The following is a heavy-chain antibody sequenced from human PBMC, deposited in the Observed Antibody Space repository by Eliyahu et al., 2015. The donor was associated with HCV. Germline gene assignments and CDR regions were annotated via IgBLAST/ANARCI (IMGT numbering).Heavy chain of an antibody. Sequence: EVQLLESGGGLVQPGGSLRVFCAASGFTFNTYTMSWVRQAPGKGLEGVSAISDSGGSTYYADSVKGRFTISRDNSKDTLYLQMDSLRAEDTAVYYCAQEGGWCSSTGCYPRAFNSWGQGTMVTVS. J-gene: IGHJ3*01. CDR2: ISDSGGST. CDR1: GFTFNTYT. D-gene: IGHD2-2*01. V-gene: IGHV3-23*01. CDR3: AQEGGWCSSTGCYPRAFNS.